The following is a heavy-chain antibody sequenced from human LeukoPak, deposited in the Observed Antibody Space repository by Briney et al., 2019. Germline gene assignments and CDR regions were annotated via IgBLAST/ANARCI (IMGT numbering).Heavy chain of an antibody. CDR2: IRSKTDGGTT. J-gene: IGHJ4*02. CDR3: IPDLKVNYGDDGEFDS. CDR1: GFTFSNAG. V-gene: IGHV3-15*01. D-gene: IGHD4-17*01. Sequence: GGSLRLSCAASGFTFSNAGMSWVRQAPGKGLEWVARIRSKTDGGTTDYAAPVKSRFTISRDDSQNTLYMHMNTLKNENTGVYNCIPDLKVNYGDDGEFDSWGQGTLVTLSS.